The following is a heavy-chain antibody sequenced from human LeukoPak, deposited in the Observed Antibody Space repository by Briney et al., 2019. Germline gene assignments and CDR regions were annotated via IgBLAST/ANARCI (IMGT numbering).Heavy chain of an antibody. Sequence: PSETLSLTCTVSGGSISTSYYYWGWIRQPPGKGLEWIGSIYYSGSTYYNPSLKSRVTISVDTSKNQFSLKLSSVTAADTAVYYCARGRDGYRPGILDYWGQGTLVTVSS. CDR2: IYYSGST. J-gene: IGHJ4*02. CDR3: ARGRDGYRPGILDY. CDR1: GGSISTSYYY. V-gene: IGHV4-39*07. D-gene: IGHD5-24*01.